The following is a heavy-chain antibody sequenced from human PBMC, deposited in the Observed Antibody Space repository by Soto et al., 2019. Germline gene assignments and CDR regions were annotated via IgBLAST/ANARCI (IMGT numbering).Heavy chain of an antibody. D-gene: IGHD4-17*01. CDR1: GFTFSSYD. CDR2: IGTAGDT. Sequence: GGSLRLSCAASGFTFSSYDMHWVRQATGKGLEWVSAIGTAGDTYYPGSVKGRFTISRENAKNSLYLQMNSLRAGDTAVYYCARAAITTTVTPGLAFDIWGQGTMVTVSS. J-gene: IGHJ3*02. CDR3: ARAAITTTVTPGLAFDI. V-gene: IGHV3-13*01.